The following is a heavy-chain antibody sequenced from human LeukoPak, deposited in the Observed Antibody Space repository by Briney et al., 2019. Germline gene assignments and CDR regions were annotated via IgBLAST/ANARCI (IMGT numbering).Heavy chain of an antibody. Sequence: SQTLSLTCTVSGGSISSGDYYWSWIRQPPGKGLEWIGYIYYSGSTYYNPSLKSRVTLSVDASKNQFSLKLSSVTAADTAVYYCAREVVPAYRMYNWFDPWGQGTLVTVSS. CDR3: AREVVPAYRMYNWFDP. V-gene: IGHV4-30-4*01. CDR2: IYYSGST. CDR1: GGSISSGDYY. D-gene: IGHD2-2*01. J-gene: IGHJ5*02.